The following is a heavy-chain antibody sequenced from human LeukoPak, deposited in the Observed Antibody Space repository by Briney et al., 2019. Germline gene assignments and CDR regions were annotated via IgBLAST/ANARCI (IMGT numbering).Heavy chain of an antibody. D-gene: IGHD3-22*01. CDR1: GYTFTSYG. V-gene: IGHV1-18*01. Sequence: ASVKVSCKASGYTFTSYGISWVRQAPGQGLEWMGWISAYNGNTNYAQKFQGRVTMTRDTSISTAYMELSRLRSDDTAVYYCARDTRSKRAYYYDSSGSDYWGQGTLVTVSS. J-gene: IGHJ4*02. CDR3: ARDTRSKRAYYYDSSGSDY. CDR2: ISAYNGNT.